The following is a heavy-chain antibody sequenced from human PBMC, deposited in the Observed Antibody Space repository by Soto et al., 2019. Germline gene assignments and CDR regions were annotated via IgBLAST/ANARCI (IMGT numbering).Heavy chain of an antibody. Sequence: EVQLVESGGGLVKPGGSLRLSCAASGFTFSSYSMNWVRQAPGKGLEWVSSISSSSSYIYYADSVKGRFTISRDNAKNSLYLQMNSLRAEDTAVYYCARDRDTGDYYYYGMDVWGQGTTVTVSS. D-gene: IGHD2-21*02. V-gene: IGHV3-21*01. J-gene: IGHJ6*02. CDR1: GFTFSSYS. CDR2: ISSSSSYI. CDR3: ARDRDTGDYYYYGMDV.